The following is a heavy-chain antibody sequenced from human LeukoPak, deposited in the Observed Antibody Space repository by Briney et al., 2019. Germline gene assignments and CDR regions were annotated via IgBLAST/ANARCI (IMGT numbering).Heavy chain of an antibody. D-gene: IGHD6-13*01. CDR3: ARGTSAGGPISPFDF. J-gene: IGHJ4*02. Sequence: GGSQRLSCAASGFTFSSYAMSWVRQAPGKGLEWVSAISGSGGSTNYADSVKGRFSISRDNAKNTVYLQMNSLRAEDTGIYYCARGTSAGGPISPFDFWGQGTVVTVSS. CDR1: GFTFSSYA. CDR2: ISGSGGST. V-gene: IGHV3-23*01.